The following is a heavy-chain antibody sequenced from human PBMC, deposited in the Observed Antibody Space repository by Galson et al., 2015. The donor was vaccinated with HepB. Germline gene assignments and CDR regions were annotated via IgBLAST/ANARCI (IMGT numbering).Heavy chain of an antibody. CDR1: DYTFANFG. V-gene: IGHV1-18*01. Sequence: SVKVSCKASDYTFANFGISWVRQAPGQGLEWMGCINTYSGNANYAQKYQGRVTMTTDTSTSTAYMELLSLTSDDTAVYYCARGGMAAIGGPTFDFWGQGTLVTVSS. J-gene: IGHJ4*02. D-gene: IGHD5-24*01. CDR2: INTYSGNA. CDR3: ARGGMAAIGGPTFDF.